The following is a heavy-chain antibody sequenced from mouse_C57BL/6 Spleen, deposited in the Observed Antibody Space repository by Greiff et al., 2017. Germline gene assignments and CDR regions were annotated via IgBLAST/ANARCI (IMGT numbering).Heavy chain of an antibody. D-gene: IGHD4-1*01. CDR1: GYTFTSYW. V-gene: IGHV1-61*01. J-gene: IGHJ1*03. CDR3: ARAGKTGTWYFDV. Sequence: QVQLQQPGAELVRPGSSVKLSCKASGYTFTSYWMDWVKQRPGQGLEWIGNIYPSDSETHYNQKFKDKATLTVDKSSSTAYMQLSSLTSEDSAVYYCARAGKTGTWYFDVWGTGTTVTVSS. CDR2: IYPSDSET.